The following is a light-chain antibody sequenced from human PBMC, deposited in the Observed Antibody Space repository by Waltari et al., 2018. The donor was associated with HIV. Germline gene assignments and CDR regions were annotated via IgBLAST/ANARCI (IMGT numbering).Light chain of an antibody. CDR1: SSNIGSNA. V-gene: IGLV1-44*01. CDR2: SDN. J-gene: IGLJ2*01. Sequence: QSVLTQPPSASGTPGQRVTISCSGSSSNIGSNAVNWFQHLSGTSPRLLIQSDNQRPSGVPDRVSGSKSGTSASLAITGLQSEDEAVYYCASWDDSLSALLFGGGTRLTVL. CDR3: ASWDDSLSALL.